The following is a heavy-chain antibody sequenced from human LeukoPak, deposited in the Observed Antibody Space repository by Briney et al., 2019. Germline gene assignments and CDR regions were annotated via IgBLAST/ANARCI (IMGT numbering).Heavy chain of an antibody. Sequence: SETLSLTCAVYAGSFSGYYWSWIRQPPGKGLEWIGEINHSGSTNYNPSLKSRVTISVDTSKNQFSLKLSSVTAVDTAVYYCARGPSGDYVLDYWGQGTLVTVSS. V-gene: IGHV4-34*01. D-gene: IGHD4-17*01. CDR2: INHSGST. J-gene: IGHJ4*02. CDR1: AGSFSGYY. CDR3: ARGPSGDYVLDY.